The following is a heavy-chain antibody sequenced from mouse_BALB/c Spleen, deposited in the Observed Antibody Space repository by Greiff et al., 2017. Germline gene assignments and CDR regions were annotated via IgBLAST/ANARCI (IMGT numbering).Heavy chain of an antibody. CDR2: IYPGNSDT. CDR3: TSLLSSLYYAMDY. V-gene: IGHV1-5*01. J-gene: IGHJ4*01. CDR1: GYTFTSYW. Sequence: EVKLVESGTVLARPGASVKMSCKASGYTFTSYWMHWVKQRPGQGLEWIGAIYPGNSDTSYNQKFKGKAKLTAVTSTSTAYMELSSLTNEDSAVYYCTSLLSSLYYAMDYWGQGTSVTVSS. D-gene: IGHD1-2*01.